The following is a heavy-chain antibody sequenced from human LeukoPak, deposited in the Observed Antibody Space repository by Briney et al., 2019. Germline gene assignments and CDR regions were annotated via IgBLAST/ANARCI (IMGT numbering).Heavy chain of an antibody. J-gene: IGHJ5*02. Sequence: ASVKVSCKASGFTFTSYDINWVRQASRQGLERMGWMNPNNGNTGYAQKFQGRATMTRDTSISTAYMELRGLSSEDTAVYYCVRDGEGVAISVNYWFDPWGQGTLVTVSS. D-gene: IGHD3-10*01. CDR2: MNPNNGNT. V-gene: IGHV1-8*01. CDR1: GFTFTSYD. CDR3: VRDGEGVAISVNYWFDP.